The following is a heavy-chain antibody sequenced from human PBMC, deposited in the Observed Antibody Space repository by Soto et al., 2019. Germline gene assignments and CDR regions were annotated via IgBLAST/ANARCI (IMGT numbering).Heavy chain of an antibody. J-gene: IGHJ4*02. CDR1: GGSFDGYY. CDR3: ARGVDSWSGYLF. CDR2: IHHSGST. V-gene: IGHV4-34*01. Sequence: SETLSLTCALYGGSFDGYYWSWIRQSPGKGLEWIGEIHHSGSTKYNPSLKGRVSLSVDTSTKQFSLKMTSMTAADRGVYYCARGVDSWSGYLFWGQGTPVTVSS. D-gene: IGHD3-3*01.